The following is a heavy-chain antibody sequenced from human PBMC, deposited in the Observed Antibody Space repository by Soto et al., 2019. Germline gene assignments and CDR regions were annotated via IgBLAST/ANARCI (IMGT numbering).Heavy chain of an antibody. V-gene: IGHV4-59*01. CDR2: VSDSGRT. CDR1: DGYIVYYG. CDR3: ARDSTTWFPYYGIDV. J-gene: IGHJ6*02. Sequence: SEIMSLTRTVADGYIVYYGGIWIRQQQGKGLEWIGDVSDSGRTNYNPSLRSRVTISVDTSKNQFSLKLNSVTAADTAVYYCARDSTTWFPYYGIDVWGQGTTVTVSS. D-gene: IGHD2-2*01.